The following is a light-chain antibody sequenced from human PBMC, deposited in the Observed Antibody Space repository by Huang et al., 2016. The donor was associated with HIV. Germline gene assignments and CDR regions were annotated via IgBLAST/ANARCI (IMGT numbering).Light chain of an antibody. CDR2: ASY. CDR1: QSIANS. Sequence: DIQMTQSPSSLSASIGDRVTITCRASQSIANSLNWYQQKPGKSPNLLIFASYNLQSGVPTRFSGRGSETEFTLTITNLQPKDLATYYCQQKYNGLVTFGGGTKVEIK. CDR3: QQKYNGLVT. V-gene: IGKV1-39*01. J-gene: IGKJ4*01.